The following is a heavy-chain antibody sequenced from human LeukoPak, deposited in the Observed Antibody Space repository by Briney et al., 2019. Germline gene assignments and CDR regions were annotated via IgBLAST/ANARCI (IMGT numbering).Heavy chain of an antibody. J-gene: IGHJ3*02. CDR1: GYGFNIYW. Sequence: GESLKISCKGSGYGFNIYWIGWVRQMPGKGLEWMGIIHPADSDTRYSPSFQGQVTISADKSISTAYLQWSSLKASDTAMYYCARRDGRAFDIWGQGTTVTVSS. CDR3: ARRDGRAFDI. CDR2: IHPADSDT. V-gene: IGHV5-51*01. D-gene: IGHD2-21*02.